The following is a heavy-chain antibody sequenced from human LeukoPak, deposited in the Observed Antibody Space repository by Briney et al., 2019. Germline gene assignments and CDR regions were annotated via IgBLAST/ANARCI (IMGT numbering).Heavy chain of an antibody. CDR1: GGSFSGYY. V-gene: IGHV4-34*01. J-gene: IGHJ4*02. CDR3: ARFSGSYAPNHFDY. Sequence: SETLSLTFAVYGGSFSGYYWSWIRPPPGKGLEWIWEINHSGSTNYNPSLKSRVTISVDTSKNQFSLKLSSVTAADTAVYYCARFSGSYAPNHFDYWGQGTLVTVSS. D-gene: IGHD1-26*01. CDR2: INHSGST.